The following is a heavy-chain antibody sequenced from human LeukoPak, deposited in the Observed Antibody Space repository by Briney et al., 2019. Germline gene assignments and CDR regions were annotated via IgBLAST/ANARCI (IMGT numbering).Heavy chain of an antibody. Sequence: AVKVSCKACGGTFSSYSIRWVRQPPAQGVEWMGRIIPILGIANYAQKFQGRVTITADKSTSTAYMELSSLRSEDTAVYYCASSSEGSSGYYYVLDYWGQGTLVTVSS. CDR2: IIPILGIA. J-gene: IGHJ4*02. CDR1: GGTFSSYS. D-gene: IGHD3-22*01. CDR3: ASSSEGSSGYYYVLDY. V-gene: IGHV1-69*02.